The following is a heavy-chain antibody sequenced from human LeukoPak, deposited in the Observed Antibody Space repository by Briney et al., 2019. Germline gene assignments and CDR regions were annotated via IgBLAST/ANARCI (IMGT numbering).Heavy chain of an antibody. CDR3: AREAYSSGWCFIDC. V-gene: IGHV3-23*01. D-gene: IGHD6-19*01. Sequence: GGPLRLSCAASGFTFSIYATSWVRQARGKGLEWVSAISGSGGSTYYADSVKGRFTISRDNSKNTLYLQMNSLRVEDTAMYYCAREAYSSGWCFIDCWGQGTLVTVSS. CDR2: ISGSGGST. CDR1: GFTFSIYA. J-gene: IGHJ4*02.